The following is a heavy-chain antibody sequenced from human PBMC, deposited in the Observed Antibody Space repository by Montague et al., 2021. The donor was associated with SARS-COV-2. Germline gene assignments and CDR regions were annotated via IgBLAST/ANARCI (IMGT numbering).Heavy chain of an antibody. CDR2: IWYDGSNK. Sequence: SLRLSCAASGFTFSSYGMHWVRQAPGKGLEWVAAIWYDGSNKYYADSVKGRFTISRDNSKNTLYLQMNSLRAEDTAVYYCARDRFDIVVVPAAIDYWGQGTLVTVSS. D-gene: IGHD2-2*01. J-gene: IGHJ4*02. V-gene: IGHV3-33*01. CDR1: GFTFSSYG. CDR3: ARDRFDIVVVPAAIDY.